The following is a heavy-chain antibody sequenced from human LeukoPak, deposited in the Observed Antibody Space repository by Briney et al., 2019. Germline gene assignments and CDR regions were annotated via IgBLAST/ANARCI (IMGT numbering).Heavy chain of an antibody. CDR2: MNPNSGNT. Sequence: ASVKVSCKASGYTFTSYDINWVRQATGQGLEWMGWMNPNSGNTGYAQKIQGRVTMTRNTSISTAYMELSSLRSEDTAVYYCAVGYYGSGSYSYWGQGTLVTVSS. CDR3: AVGYYGSGSYSY. V-gene: IGHV1-8*01. J-gene: IGHJ4*02. D-gene: IGHD3-10*01. CDR1: GYTFTSYD.